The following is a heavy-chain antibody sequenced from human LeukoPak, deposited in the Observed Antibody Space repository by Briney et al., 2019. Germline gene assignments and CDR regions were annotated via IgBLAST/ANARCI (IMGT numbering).Heavy chain of an antibody. CDR3: ARGPLRFHSDHYYYGMDV. V-gene: IGHV1-2*02. D-gene: IGHD4-17*01. CDR2: INPNSGGT. Sequence: ASVKVSCKASGYTFTGYYMHWVRQAPGQGLEWMGWINPNSGGTNYAQKFQGRVTMTRDTSISTAYMELSRLRSDDTAVYYCARGPLRFHSDHYYYGMDVWGQGTTVTVSS. CDR1: GYTFTGYY. J-gene: IGHJ6*02.